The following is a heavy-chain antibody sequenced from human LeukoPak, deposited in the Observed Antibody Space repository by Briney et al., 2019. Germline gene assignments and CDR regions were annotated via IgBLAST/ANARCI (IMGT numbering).Heavy chain of an antibody. V-gene: IGHV3-7*01. CDR3: ARDVAWSKSAFDI. CDR2: IKQNGFVK. CDR1: GFTPSSYW. J-gene: IGHJ3*02. D-gene: IGHD3-3*01. Sequence: PRGSLRLSCAASGFTPSSYWMSWVRQAPGKGRGWVANIKQNGFVKYYVGSVRGRFSISRDNAKNSLYLQMNSLRAEDTAVYYCARDVAWSKSAFDIWGQGTMVTVSS.